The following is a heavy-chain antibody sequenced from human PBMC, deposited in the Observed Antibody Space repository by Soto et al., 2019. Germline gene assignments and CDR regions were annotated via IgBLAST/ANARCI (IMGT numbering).Heavy chain of an antibody. CDR2: IYYSGST. J-gene: IGHJ3*02. CDR1: GGSIRSGCYY. CDR3: ARDPRSGYDSSGYYYTGAFDI. D-gene: IGHD3-22*01. V-gene: IGHV4-31*03. Sequence: SETQSLASTVSGGSIRSGCYYWSWIRQHPGKGLEWIGYIYYSGSTYYNPSLKSRVTISVDTSKNQFSLKLSSVTAADTAVYYCARDPRSGYDSSGYYYTGAFDIWGQGTMVTVSS.